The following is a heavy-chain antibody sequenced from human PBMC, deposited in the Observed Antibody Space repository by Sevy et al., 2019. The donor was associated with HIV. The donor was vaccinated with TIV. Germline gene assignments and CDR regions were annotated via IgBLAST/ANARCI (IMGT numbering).Heavy chain of an antibody. D-gene: IGHD1-26*01. V-gene: IGHV4-61*01. CDR1: GGSVSSGSYF. J-gene: IGHJ6*02. CDR2: IYYGGST. CDR3: ARVGGLTDYGMDV. Sequence: SETLSLTCTVSGGSVSSGSYFWSWIRQPPGKGLECVGYIYYGGSTNYNPSLKSRVTISVDTSKNQFSLKLSSVTAADTAVYCCARVGGLTDYGMDVWGQGTTVTVSS.